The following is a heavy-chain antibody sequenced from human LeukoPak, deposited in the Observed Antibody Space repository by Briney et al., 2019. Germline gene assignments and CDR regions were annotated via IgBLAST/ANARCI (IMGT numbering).Heavy chain of an antibody. J-gene: IGHJ4*02. CDR1: GFTFTTYW. D-gene: IGHD2-8*01. V-gene: IGHV3-7*01. Sequence: GGSLRLSCAASGFTFTTYWMAWVRQAPGKGLEWVANIKQDGSEAVYADSVRGRFTISRDNAKNSLYLQMNSLRVEDTAVYYCSNGIYDRSYWGQGTLVTVSS. CDR3: SNGIYDRSY. CDR2: IKQDGSEA.